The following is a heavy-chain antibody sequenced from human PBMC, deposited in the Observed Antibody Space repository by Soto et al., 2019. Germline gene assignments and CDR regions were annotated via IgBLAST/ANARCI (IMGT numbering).Heavy chain of an antibody. CDR2: IYHSGST. V-gene: IGHV4-38-2*02. CDR3: ARDRYGDYGDAFDI. J-gene: IGHJ3*02. Sequence: SETLSLTCAVSGYSIRNGYYWGWIRQPPGKGLEWIGTIYHSGSTYYNPSLKSRVTISVDTSKNQFSLKLSSVTAADTAVCYCARDRYGDYGDAFDIWGQGTMVPVSS. CDR1: GYSIRNGYY. D-gene: IGHD4-17*01.